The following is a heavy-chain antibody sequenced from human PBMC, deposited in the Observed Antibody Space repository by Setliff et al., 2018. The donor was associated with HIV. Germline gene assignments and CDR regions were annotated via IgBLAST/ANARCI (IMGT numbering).Heavy chain of an antibody. J-gene: IGHJ4*02. CDR2: INWNGGST. D-gene: IGHD5-12*01. CDR1: GFSFDDYG. V-gene: IGHV3-20*04. Sequence: GGSLRLSCAASGFSFDDYGMSWVRQAPGKGLEWVAGINWNGGSTGYADSVKGRFTISRDNAKNSLYLQMNSLRAEDTALYYCAKAVGGGYAGYFDYWGQGTLVTVSS. CDR3: AKAVGGGYAGYFDY.